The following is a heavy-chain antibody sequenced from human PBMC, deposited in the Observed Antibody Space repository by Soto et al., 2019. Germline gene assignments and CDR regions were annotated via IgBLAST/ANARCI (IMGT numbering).Heavy chain of an antibody. V-gene: IGHV3-21*01. J-gene: IGHJ6*02. CDR2: ISSSSSYI. D-gene: IGHD6-19*01. Sequence: PGGSLRLSCAASGFTFSSYSMNWVRQAPGKGLEWVSSISSSSSYIYYADSVKGRFTISRDNAKNSLYLQMNSLRAEDTAVYYCAXDRIAVAGPGYYYGMDVWGPGTTVTVSS. CDR1: GFTFSSYS. CDR3: AXDRIAVAGPGYYYGMDV.